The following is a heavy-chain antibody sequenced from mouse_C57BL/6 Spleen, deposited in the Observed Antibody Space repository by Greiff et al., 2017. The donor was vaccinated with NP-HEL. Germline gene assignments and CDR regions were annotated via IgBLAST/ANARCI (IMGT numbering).Heavy chain of an antibody. CDR1: GYTFTSYW. Sequence: VQLQQPGAELVKPGASVKLSCKASGYTFTSYWMQWVKQRPGQGLEWIGEIDPSDSYTNYNQKFKGKATLTVDTSSSTAYMQLSSLTSEDSAVYYCARWATTVPYFDYWGQGTTLTVSS. CDR2: IDPSDSYT. V-gene: IGHV1-50*01. J-gene: IGHJ2*01. CDR3: ARWATTVPYFDY. D-gene: IGHD1-1*01.